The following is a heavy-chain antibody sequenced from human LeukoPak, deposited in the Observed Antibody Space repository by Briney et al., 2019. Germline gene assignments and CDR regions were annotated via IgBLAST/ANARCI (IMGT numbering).Heavy chain of an antibody. CDR1: GGSISSYY. J-gene: IGHJ4*02. D-gene: IGHD2-2*01. CDR3: AREPLCSSTSCMFDY. V-gene: IGHV4-34*01. CDR2: INHSGST. Sequence: SETLSLTCTVSGGSISSYYWSWIRQPPGKGLEWIGEINHSGSTNYNPSLKSRVTISVDTSKNQFSLKLSSVTAADTAVYYCAREPLCSSTSCMFDYWGQGTLVTVSS.